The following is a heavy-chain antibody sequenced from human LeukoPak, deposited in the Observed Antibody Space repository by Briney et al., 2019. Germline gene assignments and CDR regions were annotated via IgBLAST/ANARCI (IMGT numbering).Heavy chain of an antibody. CDR1: GGSISSGGHY. J-gene: IGHJ4*02. CDR2: ISSTGST. CDR3: ARDQTYSGSGIYTYFDY. V-gene: IGHV4-61*02. Sequence: SQTLSLTCTVSGGSISSGGHYWSWIRQPAGKGLEYIGRISSTGSTNYNPSLRSRVTISADTSKNHFSLKLTSVTAADTAVYYCARDQTYSGSGIYTYFDYWGQGILVAVSS. D-gene: IGHD3-10*01.